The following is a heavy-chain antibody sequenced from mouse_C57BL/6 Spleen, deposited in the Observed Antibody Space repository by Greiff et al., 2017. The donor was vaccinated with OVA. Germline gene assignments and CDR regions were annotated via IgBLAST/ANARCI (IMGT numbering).Heavy chain of an antibody. CDR3: ARYQDRGFAY. CDR2: IRNKANGYTT. V-gene: IGHV7-3*01. Sequence: EVKLVESGGGLVQPGGSLSLSCAASGFTFTDYYMSWVRQPPGKALEWLGFIRNKANGYTTEYSASVKGRFTISRDNSQSILYLQMNALRAEDSATYYCARYQDRGFAYWGQGTLVTVSA. CDR1: GFTFTDYY. J-gene: IGHJ3*01.